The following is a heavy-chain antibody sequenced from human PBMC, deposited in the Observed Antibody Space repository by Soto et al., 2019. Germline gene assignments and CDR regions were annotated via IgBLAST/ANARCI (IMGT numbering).Heavy chain of an antibody. V-gene: IGHV1-3*01. CDR2: INAGNGNT. D-gene: IGHD3-9*01. CDR1: GYTFTSYA. Sequence: ASVKVSFKASGYTFTSYAMHWVRQAPGQRLEWMGWINAGNGNTKYSQKFQGRVTITRDTSASTAYMELSSLRSEDTAVYYCARDTYPTGSIPFDPWGQGTLVTVS. CDR3: ARDTYPTGSIPFDP. J-gene: IGHJ5*02.